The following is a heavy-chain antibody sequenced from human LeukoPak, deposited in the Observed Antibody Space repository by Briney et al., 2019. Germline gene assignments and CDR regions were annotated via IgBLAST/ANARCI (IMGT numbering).Heavy chain of an antibody. V-gene: IGHV3-23*01. D-gene: IGHD6-19*01. CDR2: ISGSGDST. CDR3: ARRSGIAVAGAFDY. CDR1: GFTFSNYA. Sequence: GGSLRLSCAASGFTFSNYAMRWVREAPGRGLEWVSGISGSGDSTYYADSVKGRFTISRDNSKNTLYLQMNSLRAEDTAVYYCARRSGIAVAGAFDYWGQGTLVTVSS. J-gene: IGHJ4*02.